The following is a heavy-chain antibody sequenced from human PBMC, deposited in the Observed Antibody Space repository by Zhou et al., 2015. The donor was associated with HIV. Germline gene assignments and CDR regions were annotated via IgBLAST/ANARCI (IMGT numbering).Heavy chain of an antibody. CDR3: ASSGYHIVGYYYGMDV. V-gene: IGHV1-69*01. D-gene: IGHD3-22*01. J-gene: IGHJ6*02. Sequence: QVQLVQSGAEVKEPGSSVKVSCKASGGTFSSYAISWVRQAPGQGLEWMGGIIPIFGTANYAQKFQGRVTITADESTSTAYMELSSLRSEDTAVYYCASSGYHIVGYYYGMDVWGQGTTVTVSS. CDR1: GGTFSSYA. CDR2: IIPIFGTA.